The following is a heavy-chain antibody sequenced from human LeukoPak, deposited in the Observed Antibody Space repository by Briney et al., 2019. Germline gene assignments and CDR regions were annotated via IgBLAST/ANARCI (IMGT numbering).Heavy chain of an antibody. CDR1: GYTFTGYY. D-gene: IGHD2-21*01. CDR2: INPNSGGT. V-gene: IGHV1-2*02. Sequence: ASVKVSCKASGYTFTGYYMHWVRQAPGQGLEWMGWINPNSGGTNYAQKFQGSVTMTRDTSISTAYMELSRLRSDDTAVYYCARDLLAYCGGDCYSIDPWGQGTLVTVSS. J-gene: IGHJ5*02. CDR3: ARDLLAYCGGDCYSIDP.